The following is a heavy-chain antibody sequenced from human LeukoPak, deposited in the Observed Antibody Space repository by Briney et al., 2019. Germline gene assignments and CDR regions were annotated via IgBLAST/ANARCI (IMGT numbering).Heavy chain of an antibody. CDR1: GGFVSSDY. CDR3: ARYQGYFDPYDY. Sequence: SETLSLTCTVSGGFVSSDYWNWIPQTPGKGLEWIGSIYSSGNTNYNPSLKSRVTVSVDTSKNQFSLMLTSVTAADTAVYYCARYQGYFDPYDYWGQGTLVTVSS. V-gene: IGHV4-59*02. CDR2: IYSSGNT. D-gene: IGHD3-9*01. J-gene: IGHJ4*02.